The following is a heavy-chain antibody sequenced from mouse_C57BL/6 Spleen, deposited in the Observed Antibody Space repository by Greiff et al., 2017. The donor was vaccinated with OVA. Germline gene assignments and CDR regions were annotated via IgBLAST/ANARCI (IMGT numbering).Heavy chain of an antibody. CDR1: GFNIKDYY. CDR2: IDPEDGET. D-gene: IGHD1-1*01. Sequence: EVQLQQSGAELVKPGASVKLSCTAPGFNIKDYYMHWVKQRTDQGLEWIGRIDPEDGETNYAPQFQGKATITADTSSNTAYLQLSSLTSEDTGVYYCASGDGSSDGWFGGWGKGALVTVSA. V-gene: IGHV14-2*01. CDR3: ASGDGSSDGWFGG. J-gene: IGHJ3*01.